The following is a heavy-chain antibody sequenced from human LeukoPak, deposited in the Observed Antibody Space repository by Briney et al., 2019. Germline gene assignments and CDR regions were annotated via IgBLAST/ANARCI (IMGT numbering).Heavy chain of an antibody. CDR3: ARLGISSSGYSTFDY. J-gene: IGHJ4*02. D-gene: IGHD3-22*01. Sequence: ASVKVSCKASGYTFTGYYMHWVRQAPGQGLEWMGWINPNSGGTYYAQKFQGRVTMTSDTSISTAYMELSSLRSEDTAVYYCARLGISSSGYSTFDYWGQGTLVTVSS. CDR2: INPNSGGT. CDR1: GYTFTGYY. V-gene: IGHV1-2*02.